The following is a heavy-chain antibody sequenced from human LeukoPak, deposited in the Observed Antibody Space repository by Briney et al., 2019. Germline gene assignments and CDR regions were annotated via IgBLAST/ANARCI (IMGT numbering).Heavy chain of an antibody. CDR3: ARGPWSYFHS. V-gene: IGHV4-59*08. CDR2: IYNTANT. J-gene: IGHJ4*02. D-gene: IGHD2-8*02. Sequence: SETLSLTCTVSGGSLTNYYCNWLRQPPGKGLEWIGYIYNTANTKYNPSLKTRVTISRDTSKKQSSMNLSSVTAADTAVYYCARGPWSYFHSWGEGTLVTVSS. CDR1: GGSLTNYY.